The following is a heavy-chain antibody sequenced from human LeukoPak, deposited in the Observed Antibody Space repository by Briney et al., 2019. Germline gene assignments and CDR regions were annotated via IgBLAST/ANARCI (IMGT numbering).Heavy chain of an antibody. CDR1: GYTFTSYD. D-gene: IGHD3-10*01. CDR3: ARSKNSYYYGSGITNY. V-gene: IGHV1-8*01. Sequence: ASVKVSCKASGYTFTSYDINWVRQATGQGLEWMGRMNPNSGNTGYAQKFQGRVTMTRNTSISTAYMELSSLRSEDTAVYYCARSKNSYYYGSGITNYWGQGTLVTVSS. CDR2: MNPNSGNT. J-gene: IGHJ4*02.